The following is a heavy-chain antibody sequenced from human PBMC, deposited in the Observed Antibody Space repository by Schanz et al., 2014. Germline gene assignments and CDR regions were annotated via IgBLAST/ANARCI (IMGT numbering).Heavy chain of an antibody. J-gene: IGHJ6*02. CDR2: ISGSGLST. D-gene: IGHD3-10*01. V-gene: IGHV3-23*01. Sequence: EVQLLESGGGLVQPGGSLRLSCAASGFTFSSYAMTWVRQAPGKGLEWVSSISGSGLSTYYAGSVQGRYTVSRDNSKNTLYLQMNSLRDEDTALYYCAKDRIPMVRGGDYGMDVWGQGTTVTVSS. CDR1: GFTFSSYA. CDR3: AKDRIPMVRGGDYGMDV.